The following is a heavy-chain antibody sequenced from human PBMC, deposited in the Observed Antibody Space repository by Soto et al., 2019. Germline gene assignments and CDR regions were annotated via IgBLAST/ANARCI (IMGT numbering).Heavy chain of an antibody. V-gene: IGHV3-73*01. CDR1: GFTFSGSA. CDR2: IRSKANSYAT. D-gene: IGHD3-22*01. J-gene: IGHJ4*02. Sequence: GGSLRLSCAASGFTFSGSAMHWVRQASGKGLEWVGRIRSKANSYATAYAASVKGRFTISRDDSKNTAYLQMNSLKTEDTAVYYCTRHPTYYYDSSGYYGLWGQGTLVTVPQ. CDR3: TRHPTYYYDSSGYYGL.